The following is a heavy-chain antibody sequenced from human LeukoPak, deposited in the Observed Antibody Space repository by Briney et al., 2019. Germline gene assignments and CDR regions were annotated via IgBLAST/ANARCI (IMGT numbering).Heavy chain of an antibody. V-gene: IGHV3-30*04. J-gene: IGHJ4*02. CDR3: TGNYYGSGSYADFDY. Sequence: GGSLRLSCAASGFTFSSYAMHWVRQAPGKGLEWVAVIPYDGSNKYYADSVKGRFTISRDDSKNTAYLQMDSLKTEDTAVYYCTGNYYGSGSYADFDYWGQGTLVTVSS. CDR1: GFTFSSYA. D-gene: IGHD3-10*01. CDR2: IPYDGSNK.